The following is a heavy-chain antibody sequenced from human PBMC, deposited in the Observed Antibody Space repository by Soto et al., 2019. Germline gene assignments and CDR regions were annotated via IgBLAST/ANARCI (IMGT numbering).Heavy chain of an antibody. CDR2: VYFRGTS. J-gene: IGHJ5*01. CDR1: RGSVTNHY. V-gene: IGHV4-59*02. Sequence: SVTLSFTGGLSRGSVTNHYYSWIRQSPGKGLESIGSVYFRGTSNYNPSLRSRATISLDDSKNQLSLQLTYVTAAVSAVYYCARDMRSRGWFDSWGQGALVTVSS. CDR3: ARDMRSRGWFDS. D-gene: IGHD2-2*01.